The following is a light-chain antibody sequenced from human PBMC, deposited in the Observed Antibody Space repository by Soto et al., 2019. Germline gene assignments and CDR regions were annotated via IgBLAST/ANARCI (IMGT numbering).Light chain of an antibody. J-gene: IGKJ5*01. CDR2: VAF. Sequence: DIQMTQSPSSLSACVXDTVTMTRRASQNMALSVYWDQQKRGKXPKLLXYVAFTLERGVPSRFSGSGSGTEFTRTIRSLQPEDFATYYGQQSFRSPITFGQGTRLEIK. CDR3: QQSFRSPIT. CDR1: QNMALS. V-gene: IGKV1-39*01.